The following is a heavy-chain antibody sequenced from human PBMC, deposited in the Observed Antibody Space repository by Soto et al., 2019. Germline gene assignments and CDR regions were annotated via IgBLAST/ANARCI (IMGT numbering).Heavy chain of an antibody. CDR1: GGTISSYY. CDR2: IYYTGST. D-gene: IGHD3-9*01. V-gene: IGHV4-59*08. Sequence: SETLSLTCTVSGGTISSYYWSWIRQPPGKGLEWIGYIYYTGSTNYNPSLKRRVTFSADSSRGQFSLRLNSVTAADTAVYYCARTVLGPDLLADSFVDYYYYMDVWGQGTTVTVSS. CDR3: ARTVLGPDLLADSFVDYYYYMDV. J-gene: IGHJ6*03.